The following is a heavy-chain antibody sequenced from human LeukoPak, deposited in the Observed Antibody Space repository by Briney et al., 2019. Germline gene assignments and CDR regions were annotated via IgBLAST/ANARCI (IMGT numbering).Heavy chain of an antibody. J-gene: IGHJ4*02. CDR2: ISGSGGST. CDR3: AKGGSSWYSTYDY. Sequence: GGSLRLSCAASGFTFSSYAMSWVRQAPGKGLEWVSAISGSGGSTCYADSVKGRFTISRDNSKNTLYLQMNSLRAEDTAVYYCAKGGSSWYSTYDYWGQGTLVTVSS. V-gene: IGHV3-23*01. CDR1: GFTFSSYA. D-gene: IGHD6-13*01.